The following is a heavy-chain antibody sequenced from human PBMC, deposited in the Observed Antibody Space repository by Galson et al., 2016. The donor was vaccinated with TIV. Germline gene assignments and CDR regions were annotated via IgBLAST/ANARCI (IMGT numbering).Heavy chain of an antibody. D-gene: IGHD3-10*01. Sequence: GLEWIGSIYDSGTTYYNPSLESRVTISIDTSKNHFSLRLRSVTAADTALYYCVRQGGDTMVRGVIRDWFDPWGQGTLVTVSS. V-gene: IGHV4-39*01. CDR2: IYDSGTT. J-gene: IGHJ5*02. CDR3: VRQGGDTMVRGVIRDWFDP.